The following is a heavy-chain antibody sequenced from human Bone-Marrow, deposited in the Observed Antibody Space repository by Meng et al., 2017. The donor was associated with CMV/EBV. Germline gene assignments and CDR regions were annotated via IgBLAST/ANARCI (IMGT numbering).Heavy chain of an antibody. Sequence: GESLKISCAASGFTFSSYGMHWVRQAPGKGLEWVGRIKSKTDGGTTDYAAPVKGRFSNSRDDSKNTLYLQMNSLKAEDTAVYYCTTDPRKDIVSPWGQGTLVTVSS. CDR3: TTDPRKDIVSP. V-gene: IGHV3-15*01. CDR2: IKSKTDGGTT. D-gene: IGHD5/OR15-5a*01. J-gene: IGHJ5*02. CDR1: GFTFSSYG.